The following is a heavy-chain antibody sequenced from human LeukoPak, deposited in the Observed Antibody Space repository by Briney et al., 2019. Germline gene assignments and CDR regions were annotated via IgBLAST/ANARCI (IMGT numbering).Heavy chain of an antibody. CDR1: GFTFNTYW. V-gene: IGHV3-7*03. D-gene: IGHD6-13*01. CDR2: IKEDGSEK. J-gene: IGHJ4*02. Sequence: GRSLRLSCAASGFTFNTYWMTWVRQPPGKGLEWVANIKEDGSEKNYVGSVKGRFTISRDNAKNSLYLQMNSLRAEDTAVYYCVTGGFQLGYWGQGTLVTVSS. CDR3: VTGGFQLGY.